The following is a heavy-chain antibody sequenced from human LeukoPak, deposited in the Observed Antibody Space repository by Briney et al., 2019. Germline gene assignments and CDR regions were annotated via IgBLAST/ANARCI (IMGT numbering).Heavy chain of an antibody. CDR2: IYYSGST. Sequence: SETLSLTCTVSGGSISSYYWSWIRQPPGKGLEWIGYIYYSGSTNYNPSLKSRVTISVDTSKNQSSLKLSSVTAADTAVYYCAREGPGGDGYNYWFDPWGQGTLVTVSS. V-gene: IGHV4-59*01. D-gene: IGHD5-24*01. CDR1: GGSISSYY. CDR3: AREGPGGDGYNYWFDP. J-gene: IGHJ5*02.